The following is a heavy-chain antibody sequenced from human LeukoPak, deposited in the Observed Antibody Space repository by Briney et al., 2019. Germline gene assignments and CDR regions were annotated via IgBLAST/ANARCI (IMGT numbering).Heavy chain of an antibody. D-gene: IGHD4-17*01. CDR2: INDIGVHI. J-gene: IGHJ5*02. CDR1: GFTFSSYW. CDR3: ARGHYGYWFDP. V-gene: IGHV3-21*01. Sequence: GGSLRLSCAASGFTFSSYWMSWVRQAPGKGLEWVSSINDIGVHIYYADSVKGRFTISRDNAKNSLYLQMNSLRVEDTAVYYCARGHYGYWFDPWGQGTLVTVSS.